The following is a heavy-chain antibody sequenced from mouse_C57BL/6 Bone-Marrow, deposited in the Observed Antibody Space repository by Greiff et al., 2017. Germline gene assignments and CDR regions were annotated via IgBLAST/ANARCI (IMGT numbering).Heavy chain of an antibody. D-gene: IGHD1-1*01. V-gene: IGHV3-6*01. J-gene: IGHJ4*01. CDR1: GYSITSGYY. Sequence: EVQLQQSGPGLVKPSQSLSLTCSVTGYSITSGYYWNWIRQFPGNKLEWMGYISYDGSNNYNPSLKNRISIPRDTSKNQFFLKLNSVTTEDTATYYCARVYGSSYYYAMDYWGQGTSVTVSS. CDR2: ISYDGSN. CDR3: ARVYGSSYYYAMDY.